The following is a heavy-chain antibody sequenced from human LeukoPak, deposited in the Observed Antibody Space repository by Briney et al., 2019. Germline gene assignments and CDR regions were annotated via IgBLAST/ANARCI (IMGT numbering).Heavy chain of an antibody. CDR3: ARINYYGSGTYSYDY. CDR2: IKQDGSEK. V-gene: IGHV3-7*01. CDR1: GLTFSSYW. J-gene: IGHJ4*02. D-gene: IGHD3-10*01. Sequence: GGSLRLSCAASGLTFSSYWMSWVRQAPGKGLEWVANIKQDGSEKFYVDSVKGRFIISRDNAKNSLYLQMNSLRAEDTAVYYCARINYYGSGTYSYDYWGQGTLVTVSS.